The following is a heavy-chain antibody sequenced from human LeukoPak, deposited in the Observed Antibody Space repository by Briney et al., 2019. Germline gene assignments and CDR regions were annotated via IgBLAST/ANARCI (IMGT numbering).Heavy chain of an antibody. J-gene: IGHJ1*01. CDR3: ARQKSGNLR. V-gene: IGHV4-39*01. D-gene: IGHD1-26*01. CDR1: GGSISSSSYY. CDR2: IYYSGST. Sequence: SETLSLTCTVSGGSISSSSYYWGWIRQPPGRGLEWIGSIYYSGSTYYNPSLKSRVTISVDTSKNQFSLKLSSVTAADTAVYYCARQKSGNLRWGQGTLVTVSS.